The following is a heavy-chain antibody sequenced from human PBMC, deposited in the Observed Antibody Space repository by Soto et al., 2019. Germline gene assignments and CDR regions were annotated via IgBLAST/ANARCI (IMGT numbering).Heavy chain of an antibody. D-gene: IGHD5-18*01. Sequence: EVQLVESGGGLVQPGGSLRLSCAASGFTVSSNYMSWVRQAPGKGLEWVSVIYSGGSAYYADSGKGRFTISRDNPKITVYLQMNSLSAEDLAVYYCARDGDSYGGGSFDYWGQGTLVTVSS. CDR2: IYSGGSA. J-gene: IGHJ4*02. CDR3: ARDGDSYGGGSFDY. CDR1: GFTVSSNY. V-gene: IGHV3-66*01.